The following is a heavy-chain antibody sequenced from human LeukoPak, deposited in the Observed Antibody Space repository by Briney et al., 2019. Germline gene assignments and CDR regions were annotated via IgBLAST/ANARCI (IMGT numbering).Heavy chain of an antibody. V-gene: IGHV3-23*01. D-gene: IGHD4-17*01. CDR2: ISGSGGST. CDR3: AREHYGDYFDY. Sequence: TGGSLRLSCAASGFTFSSYSMNWVRQAPGKGLEWVSAISGSGGSTYYADSVKGRFTISRDNSKNTLYLQMNSLRAEDTAVYYCAREHYGDYFDYWGQGTLVTVSS. J-gene: IGHJ4*02. CDR1: GFTFSSYS.